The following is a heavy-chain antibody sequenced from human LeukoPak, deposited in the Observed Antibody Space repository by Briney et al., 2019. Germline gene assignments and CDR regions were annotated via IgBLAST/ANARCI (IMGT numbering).Heavy chain of an antibody. CDR3: SSWLGDLLLSL. CDR1: QFIFSNYE. Sequence: GGSLRLSCTALQFIFSNYEVNWFRQAPGKGLEWISHKPRIGDTIYYSDSVKGRFAVSRDPAKNSVYLQMNSLRDEDTAVYYCSSWLGDLLLSLWGQGTMVTVSS. CDR2: KPRIGDTI. D-gene: IGHD6-19*01. V-gene: IGHV3-48*03. J-gene: IGHJ3*01.